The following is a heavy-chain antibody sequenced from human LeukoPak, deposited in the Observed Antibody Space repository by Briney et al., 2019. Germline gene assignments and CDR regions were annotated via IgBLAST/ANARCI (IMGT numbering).Heavy chain of an antibody. CDR2: INWNGGST. J-gene: IGHJ4*02. CDR3: ARVKGSGYRNSIDY. D-gene: IGHD3-3*01. Sequence: TGGSLRLSCAASGFTFDDYAMNWVRQAPGKGLEWVSGINWNGGSTYYRDSVKGRFTISRDSAKNSLYLQMNSLRAEDTALYYCARVKGSGYRNSIDYWGQGTLVTVSS. V-gene: IGHV3-20*04. CDR1: GFTFDDYA.